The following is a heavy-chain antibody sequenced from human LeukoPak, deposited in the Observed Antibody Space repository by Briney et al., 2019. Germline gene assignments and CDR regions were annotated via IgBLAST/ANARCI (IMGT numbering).Heavy chain of an antibody. Sequence: PSETLSLTCTVSGGSISSGGYYWRWIRQHPGKGLEWIGYIYYSGSTYYNPSLKSRVTISVDTSKNQFSLKLSSVTAADTAVYYCARGSDILTGYYNHYFDYWGQGTLVTVSS. V-gene: IGHV4-31*03. D-gene: IGHD3-9*01. J-gene: IGHJ4*02. CDR1: GGSISSGGYY. CDR2: IYYSGST. CDR3: ARGSDILTGYYNHYFDY.